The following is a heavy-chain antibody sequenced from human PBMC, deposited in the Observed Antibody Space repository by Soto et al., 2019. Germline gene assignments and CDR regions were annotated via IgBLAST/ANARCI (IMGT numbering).Heavy chain of an antibody. Sequence: SETLSLTCSVSGGSVSSAASFWSWIRQPPGKGLEWIGYIYYSGTTNYNPTLKSRVLISVDRSKNHFSLKVTSVTAADTAVYYCARVSIADDAFDIWGQGTMVTVSS. CDR2: IYYSGTT. CDR3: ARVSIADDAFDI. J-gene: IGHJ3*02. CDR1: GGSVSSAASF. V-gene: IGHV4-61*03. D-gene: IGHD6-6*01.